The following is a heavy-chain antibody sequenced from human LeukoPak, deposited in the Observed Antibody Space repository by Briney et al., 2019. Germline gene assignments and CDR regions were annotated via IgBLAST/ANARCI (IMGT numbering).Heavy chain of an antibody. D-gene: IGHD2-2*01. CDR2: INYSGRT. CDR1: GGSISYDY. Sequence: SETLSLTCTVSGGSISYDYWSWIRQTPGKGLEWIGYINYSGRTNYNPSLKSRVTISADTSKNQFSLKLSSVTAADTAVYYCARMPRGYCSSTSCQNWFDPWGQGTLVTVSS. CDR3: ARMPRGYCSSTSCQNWFDP. J-gene: IGHJ5*02. V-gene: IGHV4-59*08.